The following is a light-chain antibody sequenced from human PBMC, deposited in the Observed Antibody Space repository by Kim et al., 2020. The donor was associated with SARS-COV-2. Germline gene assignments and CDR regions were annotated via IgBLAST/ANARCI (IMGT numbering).Light chain of an antibody. V-gene: IGLV2-14*03. CDR2: DVS. J-gene: IGLJ3*02. CDR3: SSFTSSPTWV. Sequence: QSALTQPASVSGSPGQSIAISCTGTSSDVGGYNHVSWYQQHPGKAPKLMVYDVSKRPSGVSDRFSGSKSGNTASLTISGLQAEDEADYYCSSFTSSPTWVFGGGTQLTVL. CDR1: SSDVGGYNH.